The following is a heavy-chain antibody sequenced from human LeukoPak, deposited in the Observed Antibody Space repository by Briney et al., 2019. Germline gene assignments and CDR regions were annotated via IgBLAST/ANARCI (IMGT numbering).Heavy chain of an antibody. V-gene: IGHV3-48*03. J-gene: IGHJ3*02. CDR3: ARILRLHTPRAFDI. CDR1: GSTFSS. CDR2: ISSSGATI. D-gene: IGHD5-24*01. Sequence: PGGSLRLSCAASGSTFSSFSTYDFNWVRQAPGKGLEWVSYISSSGATIYYADSVKGRFTVSRDNAKNSLYLQMNSLRAEDTAVYYCARILRLHTPRAFDIWGQGTMVTVSS.